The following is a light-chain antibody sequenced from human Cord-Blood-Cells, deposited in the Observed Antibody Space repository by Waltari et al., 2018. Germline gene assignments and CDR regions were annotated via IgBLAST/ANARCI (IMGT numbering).Light chain of an antibody. CDR1: SSDVGGYNY. CDR3: SSYTSSSTL. V-gene: IGLV2-14*01. J-gene: IGLJ2*01. CDR2: DAS. Sequence: QSALTQPASVSGSPGQSITISCTGTSSDVGGYNYVSWYQQHPGKAPKRMIYDASKRPSGVSNRFSGSKSGNTASLTISGLQAEDEADYYCSSYTSSSTLFGGGTKLTVL.